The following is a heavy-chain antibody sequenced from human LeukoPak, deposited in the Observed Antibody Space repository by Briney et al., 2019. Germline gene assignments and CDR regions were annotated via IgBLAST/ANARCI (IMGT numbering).Heavy chain of an antibody. CDR3: ARGIAVTKYYYYMDV. Sequence: GGSLRLSCAPSGFTFSNYGMHWVRQAPGKGLEWVAFIRYDGSNKYYADSVKGRFTISRDNAKNSLYLQMNSLRAEDTAVYYCARGIAVTKYYYYMDVWGKGTTVTVSS. J-gene: IGHJ6*03. CDR1: GFTFSNYG. CDR2: IRYDGSNK. D-gene: IGHD6-19*01. V-gene: IGHV3-30*02.